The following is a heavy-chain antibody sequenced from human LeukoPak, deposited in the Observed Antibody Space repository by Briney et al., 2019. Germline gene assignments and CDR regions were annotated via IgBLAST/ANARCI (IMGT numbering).Heavy chain of an antibody. D-gene: IGHD3-9*01. Sequence: GGSLRLSCAASGFTFSDYYMSWIRQAPGKGLEWVSYISSSGSTIYYADSVKGRFTISRDNAKNSLYLQMNSLRAEDTAVYYCAKVRYDILTGYYFGAFDIWGQGTMVTVSS. J-gene: IGHJ3*02. CDR3: AKVRYDILTGYYFGAFDI. CDR1: GFTFSDYY. CDR2: ISSSGSTI. V-gene: IGHV3-11*04.